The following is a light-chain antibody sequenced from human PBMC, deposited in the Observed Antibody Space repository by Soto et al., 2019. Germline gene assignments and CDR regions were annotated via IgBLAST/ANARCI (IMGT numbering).Light chain of an antibody. CDR3: QQYNSYST. V-gene: IGKV1-8*01. CDR1: QDIGTY. Sequence: AIRMTQSPSSFSASTGDRVSITCRATQDIGTYLAWYQQIPGKAPKLLIYKASTLKSGVPSRFSGSGSGTEFTLTISSLQPDDFATYYCQQYNSYSTFGQGTKVDI. CDR2: KAS. J-gene: IGKJ1*01.